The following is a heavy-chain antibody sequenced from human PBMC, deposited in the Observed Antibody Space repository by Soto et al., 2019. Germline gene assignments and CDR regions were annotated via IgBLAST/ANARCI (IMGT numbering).Heavy chain of an antibody. CDR3: ARGDQGFDY. J-gene: IGHJ4*02. D-gene: IGHD3-16*01. V-gene: IGHV6-1*01. CDR1: GDSVSSNSAA. CDR2: TYYRSKWFN. Sequence: PSQTLSLTCAISGDSVSSNSAAWNWIRQSPSRILEWLGRTYYRSKWFNNDARSVKSRITINPDTSKNQFSLHLNSVTPEDTAVDYCARGDQGFDYWGQGTLVNVSS.